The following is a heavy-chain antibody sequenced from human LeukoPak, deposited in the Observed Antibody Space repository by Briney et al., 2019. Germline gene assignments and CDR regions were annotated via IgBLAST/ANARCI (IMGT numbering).Heavy chain of an antibody. V-gene: IGHV1-46*01. J-gene: IGHJ3*02. D-gene: IGHD6-19*01. CDR1: GYTFTSYY. CDR3: ARGGRERYSSGWTDAFDI. CDR2: IIYSGGST. Sequence: GSLKVSCKASGYTFTSYYMHWVRQAPGQGLEWMGIIIYSGGSTSYAQKFQGRVTMTRDTSTSTVYMELRSLSSEDTAVYYCARGGRERYSSGWTDAFDIWGQGTMVTVSS.